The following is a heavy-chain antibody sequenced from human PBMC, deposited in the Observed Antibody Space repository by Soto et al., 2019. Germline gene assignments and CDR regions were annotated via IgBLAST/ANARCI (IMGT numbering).Heavy chain of an antibody. Sequence: SETLSLTCAVSGASINNNNYYWAWVRQAPGKGLEWIGSIFYSGYSYYNPSLKSRVTMSVDISKNQFSLSLSSVTAADTALYYCARRSGCTGGSCQFSSWGQGTLVTVS. J-gene: IGHJ4*02. V-gene: IGHV4-39*01. CDR3: ARRSGCTGGSCQFSS. D-gene: IGHD2-8*02. CDR1: GASINNNNYY. CDR2: IFYSGYS.